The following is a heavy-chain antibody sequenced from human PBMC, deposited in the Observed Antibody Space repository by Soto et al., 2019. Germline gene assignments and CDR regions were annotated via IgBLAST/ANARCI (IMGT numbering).Heavy chain of an antibody. CDR3: ARGNPHSSSSWFDP. D-gene: IGHD6-13*01. V-gene: IGHV1-3*01. CDR1: GYTFTSYA. J-gene: IGHJ5*02. Sequence: RASVKVSCKASGYTFTSYAMHWVRQAPGQRLEWMGWINAGNGNTKYSQKLQGRVTITRDTSASTAYMELSSLRSENTAVYYCARGNPHSSSSWFDPWGQGTLVTVSS. CDR2: INAGNGNT.